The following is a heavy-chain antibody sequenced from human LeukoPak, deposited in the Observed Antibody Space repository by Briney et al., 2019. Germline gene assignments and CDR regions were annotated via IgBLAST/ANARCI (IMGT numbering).Heavy chain of an antibody. CDR3: ARVERYYYDSSGYYYFDY. CDR1: GYTFTGYY. D-gene: IGHD3-22*01. CDR2: INPNSGGT. J-gene: IGHJ4*02. V-gene: IGHV1-2*02. Sequence: ASVKVSCKASGYTFTGYYMHWVRQAPGQGLEWMGWINPNSGGTNYAQKFQGRVTMTRDTSISTAYMELSRLRSDGTAVYYCARVERYYYDSSGYYYFDYWGQGTLVTVSS.